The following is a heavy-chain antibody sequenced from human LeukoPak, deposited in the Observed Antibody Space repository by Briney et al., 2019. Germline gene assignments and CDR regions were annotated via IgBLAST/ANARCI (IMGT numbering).Heavy chain of an antibody. V-gene: IGHV4-34*01. CDR2: ISESGST. CDR3: VRGRTDYYYYMDV. CDR1: GEPFSGYY. Sequence: SETLSLTCGVSGEPFSGYYWCWICQPPGKGLEWIGDISESGSTNYNPSLKSRVTISVDPSKNQFSLKLTSMTAADTAVYFCVRGRTDYYYYMDVWGKGTTVTVSS. J-gene: IGHJ6*03.